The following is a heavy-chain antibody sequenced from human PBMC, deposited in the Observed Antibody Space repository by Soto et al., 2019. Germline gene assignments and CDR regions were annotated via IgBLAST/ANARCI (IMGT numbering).Heavy chain of an antibody. D-gene: IGHD6-19*01. Sequence: GESLKISCKGSGYSFTSYWIGWVRQMPGKGLQWMGIIYPGDSDTRYSPSFQGQVTISADKSTSTAYLQWSSLKASDTAMYYCAMSYSSGWYTKVGHNWFDPWGQGTLVTVSS. CDR3: AMSYSSGWYTKVGHNWFDP. CDR2: IYPGDSDT. CDR1: GYSFTSYW. V-gene: IGHV5-51*01. J-gene: IGHJ5*02.